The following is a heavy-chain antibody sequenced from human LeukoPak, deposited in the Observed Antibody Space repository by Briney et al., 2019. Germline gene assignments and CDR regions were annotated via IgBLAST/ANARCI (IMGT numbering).Heavy chain of an antibody. J-gene: IGHJ4*02. CDR3: ARGDSSWPYYFDY. CDR1: GGSISSGSYY. V-gene: IGHV4-61*02. Sequence: PSETLSLTCTVSGGSISSGSYYWSWIRQPAGKGLEWIGRIYTSGSTNYNPSLKSRVTISVDTSKNQFSLKLNSVTAADTAVYYCARGDSSWPYYFDYWGQGTLVTVSS. CDR2: IYTSGST. D-gene: IGHD6-13*01.